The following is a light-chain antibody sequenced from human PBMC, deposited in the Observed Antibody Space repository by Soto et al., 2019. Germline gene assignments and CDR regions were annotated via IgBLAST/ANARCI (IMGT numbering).Light chain of an antibody. CDR3: HQYKSYPLT. CDR2: SVS. CDR1: QTINNY. Sequence: DIQMTQSPSTLSASVGDRVTITCRASQTINNYLTWYQLKPGKAPKFLIYSVSTLEGGIPSSFSGAGSGTEFTLTISSLQPDDFATYYCHQYKSYPLTFGQGTKVEIK. J-gene: IGKJ1*01. V-gene: IGKV1-5*03.